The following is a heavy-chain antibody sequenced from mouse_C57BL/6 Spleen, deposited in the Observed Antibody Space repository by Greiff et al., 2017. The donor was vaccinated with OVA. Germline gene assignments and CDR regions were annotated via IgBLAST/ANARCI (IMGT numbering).Heavy chain of an antibody. J-gene: IGHJ1*03. CDR3: AKGFYGSSYDWYFDV. CDR2: ISSGGSYT. V-gene: IGHV5-6*01. D-gene: IGHD1-1*01. CDR1: GFTFSSYG. Sequence: EVKLMESGGDLVKPGGSLKLSCAASGFTFSSYGMSWVRQTPDKRLEWVATISSGGSYTYYPASVKGRFTISRDNAKNTLYLQMSSLKSEDTAMYYCAKGFYGSSYDWYFDVWGTGTTVTVSS.